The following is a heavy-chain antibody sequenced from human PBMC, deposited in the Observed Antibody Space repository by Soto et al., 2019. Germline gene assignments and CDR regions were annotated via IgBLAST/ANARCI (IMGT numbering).Heavy chain of an antibody. V-gene: IGHV1-18*04. D-gene: IGHD4-17*01. CDR1: GYTFTSYG. J-gene: IGHJ1*01. CDR3: AMDYGDRPEYFKH. Sequence: QVQLVQSGPDLKRPGASMKVSCKASGYTFTSYGISWVRQAPGQGLEWMAWISPLKGRTQYSQKAQGRVTLSTDTSSNTAYMETTTLRVDDTAVYYCAMDYGDRPEYFKHWGQGTLVTVSS. CDR2: ISPLKGRT.